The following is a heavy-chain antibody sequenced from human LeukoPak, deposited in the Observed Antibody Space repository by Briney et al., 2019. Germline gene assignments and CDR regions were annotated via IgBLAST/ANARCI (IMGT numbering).Heavy chain of an antibody. CDR3: ARGSGASAAFDI. CDR2: IYYSGST. J-gene: IGHJ3*02. CDR1: GGSFSGYY. V-gene: IGHV4-34*09. D-gene: IGHD3-10*01. Sequence: SETLSLTCAVYGGSFSGYYWSWIRQPPGKGLEWIGYIYYSGSTYYNPSLKSRVTISVDTSKNQFSLKLSSVTAADTAVYYCARGSGASAAFDIWGQGTMVTVSS.